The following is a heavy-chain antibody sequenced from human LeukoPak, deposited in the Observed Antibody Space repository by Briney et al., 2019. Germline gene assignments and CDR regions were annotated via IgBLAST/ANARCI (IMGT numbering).Heavy chain of an antibody. Sequence: GGSLRLSCAASGFTVSSNYMSWVRQAPGKGLEWVSVIYSGGSTYYADSVKGRFTISRDNSKNTLYLQRNSLRAEDTAVYYCARARGGIRFDYWGQGTLVTVSS. CDR3: ARARGGIRFDY. CDR1: GFTVSSNY. D-gene: IGHD3-16*01. J-gene: IGHJ4*02. V-gene: IGHV3-53*01. CDR2: IYSGGST.